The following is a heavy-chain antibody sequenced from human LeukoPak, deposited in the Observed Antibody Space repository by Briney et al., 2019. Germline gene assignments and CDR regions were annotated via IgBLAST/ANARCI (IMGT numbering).Heavy chain of an antibody. J-gene: IGHJ6*03. D-gene: IGHD6-19*01. V-gene: IGHV3-30*02. CDR3: VKVGQWKNYYYMDV. CDR1: GFTFSSYG. CDR2: IRYDGSNK. Sequence: GGSLRLSCAASGFTFSSYGMHWVRQAPGKGLEWVAFIRYDGSNKYYADSVKGRFTISRDNSKNTLYLQMNSLRAEDTAVYYCVKVGQWKNYYYMDVWGKGTTVTISS.